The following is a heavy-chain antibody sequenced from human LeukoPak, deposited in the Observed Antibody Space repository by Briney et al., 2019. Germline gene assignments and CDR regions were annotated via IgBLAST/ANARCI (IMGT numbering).Heavy chain of an antibody. V-gene: IGHV3-23*01. CDR1: GFTFSSYA. CDR2: ISGSSGST. J-gene: IGHJ4*02. CDR3: AKVMVIRFLEWTILPTCWDY. Sequence: GGSLRLSCAASGFTFSSYAMSWVRQAPGKGLEWVSAISGSSGSTYYADSVKGRFTISRDNSKNTLYLQMNSLRAEDTAVYYCAKVMVIRFLEWTILPTCWDYWGEGTLVTVSS. D-gene: IGHD3-3*01.